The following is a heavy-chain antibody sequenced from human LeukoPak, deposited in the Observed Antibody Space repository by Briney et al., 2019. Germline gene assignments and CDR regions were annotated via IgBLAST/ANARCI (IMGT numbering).Heavy chain of an antibody. CDR3: ARISGSPPDY. D-gene: IGHD6-25*01. V-gene: IGHV3-21*01. Sequence: PGGSLRLSCAASGFTFSSYSMNWVRQAPGEGLEWVSSISSNSSYIYYADSVKGRFTISRDNAKNSLYLQMNSLRAEDTAVYYCARISGSPPDYWGQGTLVTVSS. CDR2: ISSNSSYI. CDR1: GFTFSSYS. J-gene: IGHJ4*02.